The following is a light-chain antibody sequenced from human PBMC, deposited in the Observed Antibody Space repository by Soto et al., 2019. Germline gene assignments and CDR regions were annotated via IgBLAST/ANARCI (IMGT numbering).Light chain of an antibody. CDR1: QSISSW. CDR2: KAS. J-gene: IGKJ2*01. V-gene: IGKV1-5*03. CDR3: QQYNSYSRNT. Sequence: DIQMTQSPSTLSASVGDRVTITCRASQSISSWLAWYQQKPGKAPKLLIYKASSLESGGSSRFSGSGSGTEFTLTISSLQPDDFVSYYCQQYNSYSRNTFGQGTKLEIK.